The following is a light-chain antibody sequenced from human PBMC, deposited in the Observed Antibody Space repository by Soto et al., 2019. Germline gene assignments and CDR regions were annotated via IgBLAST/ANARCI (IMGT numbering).Light chain of an antibody. Sequence: QVTHSRSHVSASVGDRVPITCQSSQDISDHLHSYQQKPGAAPKHLIYDASNLQAGVPCRFSGSGYGTEFTFTISSLQPEDVATYYCQHYDNIPLTLGGGTKVDI. J-gene: IGKJ4*01. CDR1: QDISDH. V-gene: IGKV1-33*01. CDR2: DAS. CDR3: QHYDNIPLT.